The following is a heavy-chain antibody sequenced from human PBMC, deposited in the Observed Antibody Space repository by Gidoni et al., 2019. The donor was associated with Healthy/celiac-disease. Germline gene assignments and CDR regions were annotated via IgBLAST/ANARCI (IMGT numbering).Heavy chain of an antibody. Sequence: QVQLVESGGGVVQPGRSLRLSCAASGFTFSSYAMHWVRQAPGKGLDWVAVISYDGSNKYYADSVKGRFTISRDNSKNTLYLQMNSLRAEDTAVYYCARDGRGVPAAIGWTYNWFDPWGQGTLVTVSS. CDR1: GFTFSSYA. J-gene: IGHJ5*02. CDR2: ISYDGSNK. CDR3: ARDGRGVPAAIGWTYNWFDP. V-gene: IGHV3-30-3*01. D-gene: IGHD2-2*01.